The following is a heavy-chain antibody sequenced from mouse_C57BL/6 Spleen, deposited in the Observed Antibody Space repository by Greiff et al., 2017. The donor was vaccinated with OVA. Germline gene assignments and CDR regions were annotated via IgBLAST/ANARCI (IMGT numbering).Heavy chain of an antibody. CDR3: TRLRDYGSSYAMDY. V-gene: IGHV1-15*01. CDR2: IDPETGGT. J-gene: IGHJ4*01. D-gene: IGHD1-1*01. CDR1: GYTFTDYE. Sequence: VQLQQSGAELVRPGASVTLSCKASGYTFTDYEMHWVKQTPVHGLDWIGAIDPETGGTAYNQKFKGKAILTADKSSSTAYMELRSLTSEDSAVYYCTRLRDYGSSYAMDYWGQGTSVTVSS.